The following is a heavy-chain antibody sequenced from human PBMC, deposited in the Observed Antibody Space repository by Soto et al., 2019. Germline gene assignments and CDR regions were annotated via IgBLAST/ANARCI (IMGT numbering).Heavy chain of an antibody. CDR1: GFTLTKYA. Sequence: QVQLVESGGGVVQPGRSLRLSCAASGFTLTKYAMHWVRQAPGKGLEWVALISYNERNKNYADSVKGRFSISRDDSKNTLFLQINSLRNEDTAVYYCAREHTTHYFGNWGQGTLVTVSS. J-gene: IGHJ4*02. V-gene: IGHV3-30*07. CDR2: ISYNERNK. D-gene: IGHD1-1*01. CDR3: AREHTTHYFGN.